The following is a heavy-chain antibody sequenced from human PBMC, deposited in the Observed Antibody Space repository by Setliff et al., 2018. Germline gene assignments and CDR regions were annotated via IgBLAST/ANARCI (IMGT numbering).Heavy chain of an antibody. Sequence: SETLSLTCTVSGDSISSSSYYWGWIRQPPGKGLEWIGCIYYSGSTYYNPSLKSRVTISVDTSKNQFSLKLSSVTAADTAVYYCARLKSRNWGLWYFDLWGRGTLVTVSS. J-gene: IGHJ2*01. CDR2: IYYSGST. D-gene: IGHD7-27*01. CDR1: GDSISSSSYY. V-gene: IGHV4-39*01. CDR3: ARLKSRNWGLWYFDL.